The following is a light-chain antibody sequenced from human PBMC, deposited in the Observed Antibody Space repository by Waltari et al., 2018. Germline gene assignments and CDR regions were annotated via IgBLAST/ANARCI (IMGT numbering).Light chain of an antibody. CDR3: CSYAGGPWM. J-gene: IGLJ3*02. V-gene: IGLV2-11*02. Sequence: QSALTQPRSVSGSPGQSVTMSCPGTSRDAGGHHFVSWYQHSPCNAPNLLIYDVTKRPSGVPDRFSGFKSGNTASLTISGLQTEDEADYYCCSYAGGPWMFGGGTKVTVL. CDR2: DVT. CDR1: SRDAGGHHF.